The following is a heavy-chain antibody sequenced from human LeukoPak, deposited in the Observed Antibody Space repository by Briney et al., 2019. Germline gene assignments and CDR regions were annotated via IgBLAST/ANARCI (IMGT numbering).Heavy chain of an antibody. J-gene: IGHJ5*02. CDR1: GGSFSGYY. CDR2: INHSGST. Sequence: SETLSLTCAVYGGSFSGYYWSWIRQPPGKGLEWIGEINHSGSTNYNPSLKSRVTISVDTSKNQFSLKLSSVTAADTAVYYCARHSHIAAAGTGVPKWFDPWGQGTLVTVSS. D-gene: IGHD6-13*01. V-gene: IGHV4-34*01. CDR3: ARHSHIAAAGTGVPKWFDP.